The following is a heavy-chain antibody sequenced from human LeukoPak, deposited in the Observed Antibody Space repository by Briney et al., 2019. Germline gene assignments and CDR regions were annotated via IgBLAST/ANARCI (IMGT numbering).Heavy chain of an antibody. CDR3: ARHSDVRAPYFDY. J-gene: IGHJ4*02. D-gene: IGHD2-8*01. CDR1: GGSISSYY. CDR2: IYDSGST. Sequence: SSETLSLTCTVSGGSISSYYWSWIRQPPGKGLEWIGFIYDSGSTNYNPSLESRVTISVDTSKNQFSLKLRSVTAADTAVYYCARHSDVRAPYFDYWGQGTLVTVSS. V-gene: IGHV4-59*01.